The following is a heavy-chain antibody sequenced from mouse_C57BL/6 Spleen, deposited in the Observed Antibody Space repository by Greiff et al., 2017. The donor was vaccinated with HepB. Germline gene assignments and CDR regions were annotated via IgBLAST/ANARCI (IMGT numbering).Heavy chain of an antibody. CDR2: INYDGSST. Sequence: EVMLVESEGGLVQPGSSMKLSCTASGFTFSDYYMAWVRQVPEKGLEWVANINYDGSSTYYLDSLKSRFIISRDNAKNILYLQMSSLKSEDTATYYCARDQDDYGYYAMDYWGQGTSVTVSS. V-gene: IGHV5-16*01. J-gene: IGHJ4*01. CDR1: GFTFSDYY. D-gene: IGHD2-4*01. CDR3: ARDQDDYGYYAMDY.